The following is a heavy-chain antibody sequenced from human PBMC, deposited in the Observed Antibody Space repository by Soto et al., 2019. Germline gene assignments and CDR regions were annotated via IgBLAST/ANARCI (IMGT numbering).Heavy chain of an antibody. D-gene: IGHD5-12*01. CDR1: GGSISSYY. J-gene: IGHJ4*02. CDR2: IYYSGST. V-gene: IGHV4-59*01. CDR3: SRGGDGYNSLVNY. Sequence: ETLLLTCIGAGGSISSYYWSWIRQPPGKGLEWIGCIYYSGSTNYKPSLKSRVTISVDTSKNQLSLKRSYVTAADTAVYYCSRGGDGYNSLVNYWGQGTLVTVSS.